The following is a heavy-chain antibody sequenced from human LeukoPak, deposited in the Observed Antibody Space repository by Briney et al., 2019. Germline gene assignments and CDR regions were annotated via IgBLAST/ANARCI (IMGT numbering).Heavy chain of an antibody. CDR1: GGSISSYY. V-gene: IGHV4-59*01. J-gene: IGHJ6*02. CDR3: ARDSRGYCSSTSCYEVYYYYGMDV. Sequence: PSETLSLTCTVSGGSISSYYWSWIRQPPGKGLEWIGCIYYSGSTNYNPSLKSRVTISVDTSKNQFSLKLSSVTAADTAVYYCARDSRGYCSSTSCYEVYYYYGMDVWGQGTTVTVSS. CDR2: IYYSGST. D-gene: IGHD2-2*01.